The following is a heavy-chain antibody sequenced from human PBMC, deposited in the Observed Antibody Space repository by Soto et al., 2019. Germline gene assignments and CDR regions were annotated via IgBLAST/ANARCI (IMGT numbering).Heavy chain of an antibody. Sequence: PSETLSLTCTVSGGSIISYYWSWIRQPPWKGLEWIGYIYYSGSTNYNPSLKSRVTISVDTSKNQFSLKLSSVTAADTAVYYCARNYGPGYTFDYWSQGTLVTVS. J-gene: IGHJ4*02. CDR3: ARNYGPGYTFDY. V-gene: IGHV4-59*08. CDR2: IYYSGST. D-gene: IGHD3-10*01. CDR1: GGSIISYY.